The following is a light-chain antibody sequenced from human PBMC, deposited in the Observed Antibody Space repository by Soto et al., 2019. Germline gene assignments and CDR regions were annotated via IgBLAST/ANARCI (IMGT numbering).Light chain of an antibody. CDR3: QQYKNYPRT. Sequence: DILMTQSPSTLSASVGDRVTITCRASQTINTWLAWYQQKPGKAPNLLISKASTLGSGVPSRFSGSGSGTEFTLTISSLQPDDFATYYCQQYKNYPRTFGQGTKVEIK. CDR1: QTINTW. J-gene: IGKJ1*01. V-gene: IGKV1-5*03. CDR2: KAS.